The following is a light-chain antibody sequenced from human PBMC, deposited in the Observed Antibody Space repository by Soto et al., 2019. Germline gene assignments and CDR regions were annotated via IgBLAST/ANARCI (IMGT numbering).Light chain of an antibody. J-gene: IGKJ5*01. CDR2: AAS. V-gene: IGKV1-9*01. CDR3: QQLNSYPF. Sequence: DIQLTQSPSFLSASVGDRVTITCRASQGISSYLAWHQQKPGKAPKLLIYAASTLQSGVPSRFSGSGSGTEFTLTISSLQPEDFATYYCQQLNSYPFFGQGTRLEIK. CDR1: QGISSY.